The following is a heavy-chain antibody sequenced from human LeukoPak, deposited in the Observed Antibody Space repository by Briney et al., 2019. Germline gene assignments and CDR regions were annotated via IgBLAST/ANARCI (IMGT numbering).Heavy chain of an antibody. CDR3: ARGVSVDILLCYYYYYMDV. J-gene: IGHJ6*03. D-gene: IGHD5-12*01. CDR1: GGTFSSYA. CDR2: IIPIFGTA. V-gene: IGHV1-69*13. Sequence: SVKVSCKASGGTFSSYAISWVRQAPGQGLEWMGGIIPIFGTANYAQKFQGRVTITADESTSTAYMELSSLRSEDTAVYYCARGVSVDILLCYYYYYMDVWGKGTTVTISS.